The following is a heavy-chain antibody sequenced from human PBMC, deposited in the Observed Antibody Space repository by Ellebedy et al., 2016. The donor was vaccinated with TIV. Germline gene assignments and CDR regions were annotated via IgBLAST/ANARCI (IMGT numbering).Heavy chain of an antibody. D-gene: IGHD5-24*01. CDR2: ISRSGST. CDR3: ARGRRDGYNYKFYFDY. CDR1: GGSFSAYY. Sequence: SETLSLXCAVYGGSFSAYYWTWIRQAPGKGLEWIGEISRSGSTDYNPSLKSRVTLSLDTSKNQFSLKLISVTAADTARYYCARGRRDGYNYKFYFDYWGQGTLVTVSS. J-gene: IGHJ4*02. V-gene: IGHV4-34*01.